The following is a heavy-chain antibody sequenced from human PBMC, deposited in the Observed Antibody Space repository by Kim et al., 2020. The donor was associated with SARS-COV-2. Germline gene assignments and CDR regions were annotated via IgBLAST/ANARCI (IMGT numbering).Heavy chain of an antibody. J-gene: IGHJ4*02. V-gene: IGHV3-23*01. CDR3: PKVSRGYNRPIDY. D-gene: IGHD3-10*01. Sequence: AAAGTGRFPIPRDNPKNQLYLQMSSLRVEDTAVYYCPKVSRGYNRPIDYWGQGTLVTVSS.